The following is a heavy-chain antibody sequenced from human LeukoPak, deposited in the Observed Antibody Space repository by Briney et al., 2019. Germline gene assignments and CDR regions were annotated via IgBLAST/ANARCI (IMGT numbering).Heavy chain of an antibody. CDR3: ARVPITLAGTKDAKYFQH. Sequence: PGGSLRLSCAASGFTFSSYEMNWVRQAPGKGLGWVSYISSSGSTIYYADSVKGRFTISRDNAKNTLYLQMNSLSAEDTALYYCARVPITLAGTKDAKYFQHWGQGTLVTVSS. V-gene: IGHV3-48*03. CDR2: ISSSGSTI. J-gene: IGHJ1*01. CDR1: GFTFSSYE. D-gene: IGHD6-19*01.